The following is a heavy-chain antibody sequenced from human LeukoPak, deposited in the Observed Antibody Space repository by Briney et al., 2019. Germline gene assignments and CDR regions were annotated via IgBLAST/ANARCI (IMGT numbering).Heavy chain of an antibody. Sequence: PGGSLRLSCAASGFTFSSYVMNWVRQAPGKGLEWVSAISDTGGSTYYADSVRGRFTISRDKSKNTLYLQMNSLRAEDTAVYYCAKGSSGWDFDYWGQGTLVTVSS. D-gene: IGHD6-19*01. CDR3: AKGSSGWDFDY. V-gene: IGHV3-23*01. CDR1: GFTFSSYV. CDR2: ISDTGGST. J-gene: IGHJ4*02.